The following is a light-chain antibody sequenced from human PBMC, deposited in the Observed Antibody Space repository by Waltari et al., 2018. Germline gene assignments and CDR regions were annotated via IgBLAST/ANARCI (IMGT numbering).Light chain of an antibody. CDR3: QQRRNWPLT. CDR1: QSISNY. Sequence: DIVLTQSPVTLSLSPGERATLSCRASQSISNYLAWYQQKPGQAPRLLIYDTSNRATGIPTRFSGSGFGTDFTLTISSLEPEDFAIYYCQQRRNWPLTFGGGTKVEIK. V-gene: IGKV3-11*01. CDR2: DTS. J-gene: IGKJ4*01.